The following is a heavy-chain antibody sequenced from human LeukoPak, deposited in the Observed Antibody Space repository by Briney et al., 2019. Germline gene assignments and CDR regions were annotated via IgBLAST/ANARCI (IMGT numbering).Heavy chain of an antibody. D-gene: IGHD3-10*01. J-gene: IGHJ4*02. CDR2: IIPIFGTA. V-gene: IGHV1-69*06. Sequence: GASVKVSCKASGGTFSDYAITWVRQAPGQGLEWMGRIIPIFGTANYAQKFQGRVTITADKSTSTAYMELSSLRSEDTAVYYCASFSGGSGSSSLYYLDYWGQGTLVTVSS. CDR1: GGTFSDYA. CDR3: ASFSGGSGSSSLYYLDY.